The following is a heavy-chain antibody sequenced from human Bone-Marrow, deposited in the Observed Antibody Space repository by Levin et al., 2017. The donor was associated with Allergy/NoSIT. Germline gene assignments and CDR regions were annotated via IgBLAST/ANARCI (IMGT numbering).Heavy chain of an antibody. V-gene: IGHV3-30*18. CDR3: AKDTYTCSGGSCYFFDY. CDR2: ISLDGNTQ. J-gene: IGHJ4*02. CDR1: GFTFSNYA. Sequence: GGSLRLSCAVSGFTFSNYAMHWVRQAPGRGLEWVAFISLDGNTQYYADSVKGRSTFSRDNSNNTLHLQMNSLRVEDTAIYYCAKDTYTCSGGSCYFFDYWGQGALVTVSS. D-gene: IGHD2-15*01.